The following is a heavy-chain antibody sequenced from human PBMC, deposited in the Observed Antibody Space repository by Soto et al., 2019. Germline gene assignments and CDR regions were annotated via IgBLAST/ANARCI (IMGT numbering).Heavy chain of an antibody. V-gene: IGHV3-23*01. CDR3: VRGAMAAITKSGAFDV. CDR2: VSPGGDVS. J-gene: IGHJ3*01. CDR1: GFTFSSFF. Sequence: PGGSLRLSCAACGFTFSSFFINWVRQASWKGLEWVSTVSPGGDVSHYTDSVKGRFTISRDNSRGTLHLQMDSLRAEDAAVYFCVRGAMAAITKSGAFDVWGQGIVVT. D-gene: IGHD5-18*01.